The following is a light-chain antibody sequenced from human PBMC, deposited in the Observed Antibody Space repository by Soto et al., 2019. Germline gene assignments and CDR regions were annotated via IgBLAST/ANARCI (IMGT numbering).Light chain of an antibody. J-gene: IGLJ2*01. Sequence: QAAVTQPTSVSGAPGQRVTISCTGSSSNIGAGYDVHWYQQLPGTAPKLLIYGNTNRPSGVPDRFSGSKSGTSASLAITGLQAEDEADYYCQSYDSSLIGVVFGGGTKVTVL. CDR2: GNT. V-gene: IGLV1-40*01. CDR3: QSYDSSLIGVV. CDR1: SSNIGAGYD.